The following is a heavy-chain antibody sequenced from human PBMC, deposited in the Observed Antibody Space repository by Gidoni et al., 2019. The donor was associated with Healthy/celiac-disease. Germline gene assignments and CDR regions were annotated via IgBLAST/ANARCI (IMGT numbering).Heavy chain of an antibody. J-gene: IGHJ6*02. CDR3: ARDRSIVATKRRNYYYYGMDV. V-gene: IGHV1-69*01. CDR1: GVTFSSYA. CDR2: IIPIFGTA. D-gene: IGHD5-12*01. Sequence: QVQLVQSGAEVKKPGSSVKVSCKASGVTFSSYAISWVRQAPGQGLEWMGGIIPIFGTANYAQKFQGRVTITADESTSTAYMELSSLRSEDTAVYYCARDRSIVATKRRNYYYYGMDVWGQGTTVTVSS.